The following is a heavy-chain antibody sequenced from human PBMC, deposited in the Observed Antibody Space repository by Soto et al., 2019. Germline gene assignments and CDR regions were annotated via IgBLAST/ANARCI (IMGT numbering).Heavy chain of an antibody. V-gene: IGHV3-23*01. J-gene: IGHJ4*02. D-gene: IGHD3-22*01. CDR3: AKAMAHYYDGSGYYLDY. CDR2: ISGSGGNT. CDR1: GFTFNSYA. Sequence: PGGSLRLSCAASGFTFNSYAMSWVRQAPGKGLEWVSAISGSGGNTYYADSVKGRFSISRDNSENTMYLQMSSLRAEDTAVYYCAKAMAHYYDGSGYYLDYWGQGNLVTVSS.